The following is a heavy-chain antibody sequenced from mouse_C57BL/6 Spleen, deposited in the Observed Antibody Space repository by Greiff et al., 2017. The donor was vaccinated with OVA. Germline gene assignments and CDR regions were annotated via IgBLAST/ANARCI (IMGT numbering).Heavy chain of an antibody. CDR3: TRGGFAY. CDR1: GYTFTDYE. V-gene: IGHV1-15*01. Sequence: QVHVKQSGAELVRPGASVTLSCKASGYTFTDYEMNWVKQTPVHGLEWIGAIDPETGGTAYNQKFKGKAILTADKSSSTAYMELRSLTSEDSAVYYFTRGGFAYWGQGTLVTVSA. CDR2: IDPETGGT. J-gene: IGHJ3*01.